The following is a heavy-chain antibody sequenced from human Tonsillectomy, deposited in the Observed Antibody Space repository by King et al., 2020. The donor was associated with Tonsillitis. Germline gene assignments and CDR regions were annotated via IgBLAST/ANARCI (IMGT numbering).Heavy chain of an antibody. V-gene: IGHV3-30*04. CDR2: ISYDGSNK. CDR1: GFTFSSYA. CDR3: ARDLYGDPDY. D-gene: IGHD4-17*01. Sequence: QLVQSGGGVVQPGRSLRLSCAASGFTFSSYAMHWVRQAPGKGLEWVAVISYDGSNKYYADSVKGRFTISRDNSKNTLYLQMNSLRAEDTAVYYCARDLYGDPDYWGQGTLVTVSS. J-gene: IGHJ4*02.